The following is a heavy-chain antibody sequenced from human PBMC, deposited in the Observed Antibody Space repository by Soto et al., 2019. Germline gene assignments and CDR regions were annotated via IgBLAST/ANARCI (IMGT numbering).Heavy chain of an antibody. CDR3: ARHALEDCGRDCYHDAFDI. D-gene: IGHD2-21*02. Sequence: SETLSLTCTVSGGSISSSSYYWGWIRQPPGKGLEWIGSIYYSGSTYYNPSLKSRVTISVDTSKNQFSLKLSSVTAADTAVYYCARHALEDCGRDCYHDAFDIWGQGKMVTVSS. CDR2: IYYSGST. J-gene: IGHJ3*02. V-gene: IGHV4-39*01. CDR1: GGSISSSSYY.